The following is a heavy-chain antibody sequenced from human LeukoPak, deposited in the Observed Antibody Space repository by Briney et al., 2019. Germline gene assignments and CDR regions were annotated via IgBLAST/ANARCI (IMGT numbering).Heavy chain of an antibody. D-gene: IGHD5-18*01. J-gene: IGHJ6*02. Sequence: GGSLRLSCAASGFTFDDYGRSWVRQAPGKGLEWVSGINWNGGSTGYADSVKGRFTISRDNAKNSQYLQMNSLRAEDTAVYYCARAVGEAANTAMVDYYYYYGMDVWGQGTTVTVSS. CDR2: INWNGGST. CDR3: ARAVGEAANTAMVDYYYYYGMDV. V-gene: IGHV3-20*04. CDR1: GFTFDDYG.